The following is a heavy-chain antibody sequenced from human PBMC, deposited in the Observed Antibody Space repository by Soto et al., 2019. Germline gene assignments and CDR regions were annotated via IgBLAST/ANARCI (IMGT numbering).Heavy chain of an antibody. Sequence: ASVKVSCKASGYTFTIYGISWVRQAPGQGLEWMGWISAYNGNTNYAQKLQGRVTMTTDTSTSTAYMELRSLRSDDTAVYYCARAYDFWSGVSYFDYWGQGTLVTVSS. CDR3: ARAYDFWSGVSYFDY. D-gene: IGHD3-3*01. V-gene: IGHV1-18*01. CDR1: GYTFTIYG. J-gene: IGHJ4*02. CDR2: ISAYNGNT.